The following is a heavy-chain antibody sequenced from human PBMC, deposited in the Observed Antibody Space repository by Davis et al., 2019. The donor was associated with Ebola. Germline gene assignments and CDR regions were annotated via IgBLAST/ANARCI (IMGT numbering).Heavy chain of an antibody. V-gene: IGHV3-30*02. CDR1: GFSFSSYA. D-gene: IGHD6-13*01. CDR2: ISYDGRNK. Sequence: GESLKISCAASGFSFSSYAMNWVRQAPGKGLEWMAFISYDGRNKYYADSVKGRFTFSRDNSKNTLYLQMDTLRVEDTALYYCTKGQGYFLDYWGQGTLVTVSS. J-gene: IGHJ4*02. CDR3: TKGQGYFLDY.